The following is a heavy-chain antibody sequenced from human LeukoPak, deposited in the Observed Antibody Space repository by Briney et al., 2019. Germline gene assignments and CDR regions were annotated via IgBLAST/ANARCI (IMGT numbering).Heavy chain of an antibody. CDR1: GGSVSTISHF. Sequence: SETLSLTCTVSGGSVSTISHFWDWVRQPPGKGLEWIVSLSDTGTTYYSPSLESRVTMSVDTPKNQFSLKLTSVTAADTAVYYCARRDHTGRSHAWFDPWGQGTLVTVSS. J-gene: IGHJ5*02. V-gene: IGHV4-39*01. CDR3: ARRDHTGRSHAWFDP. CDR2: LSDTGTT. D-gene: IGHD1-14*01.